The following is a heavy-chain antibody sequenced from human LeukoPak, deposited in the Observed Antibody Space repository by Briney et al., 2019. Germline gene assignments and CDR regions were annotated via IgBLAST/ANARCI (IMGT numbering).Heavy chain of an antibody. CDR2: IYPGDSDI. CDR3: ARHTSSGSDY. CDR1: GYSFTNFW. D-gene: IGHD6-25*01. V-gene: IGHV5-51*01. Sequence: RGESLKISCKGSGYSFTNFWIGWVRQMPGKGLEWMGIIYPGDSDIRYSPSFQVQVTISADKSINTAYLQWSSLRASDTAMYYCARHTSSGSDYWGQGTPVTVSS. J-gene: IGHJ4*02.